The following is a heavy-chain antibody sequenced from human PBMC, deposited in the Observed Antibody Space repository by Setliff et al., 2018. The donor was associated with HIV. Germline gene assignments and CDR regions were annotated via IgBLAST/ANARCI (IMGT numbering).Heavy chain of an antibody. D-gene: IGHD6-19*01. Sequence: ASVKVSCKTSGYTFTSYVINWVRQAPGQGLEWMGWINTNAGNPTYAQGFTGRFVFSFDTSVSTAYLQISSLQAEDSAVYYCATAYMKAPSRDSSGWYYFAYWGQGTLVPVPS. V-gene: IGHV7-4-1*02. CDR2: INTNAGNP. J-gene: IGHJ4*02. CDR3: ATAYMKAPSRDSSGWYYFAY. CDR1: GYTFTSYV.